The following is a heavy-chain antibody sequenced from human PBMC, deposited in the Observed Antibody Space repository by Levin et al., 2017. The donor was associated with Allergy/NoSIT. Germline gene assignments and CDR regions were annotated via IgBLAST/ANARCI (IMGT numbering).Heavy chain of an antibody. V-gene: IGHV3-23*01. CDR1: GFTFSNYA. Sequence: GESLKISCAASGFTFSNYAMYWVRQAPGRGLEWGSTISGSGGSTYSADSMLGRFTIPRDNSKNTLYLQMNSLRAEDTAVYFCAKDQWSAVAGLSAFDYWGQGTLVTVSS. CDR3: AKDQWSAVAGLSAFDY. D-gene: IGHD6-19*01. CDR2: ISGSGGST. J-gene: IGHJ4*02.